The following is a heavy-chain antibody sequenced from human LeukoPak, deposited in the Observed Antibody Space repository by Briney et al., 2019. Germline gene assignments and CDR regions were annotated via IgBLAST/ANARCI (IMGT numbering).Heavy chain of an antibody. CDR2: TSGSACGK. J-gene: IGHJ4*02. V-gene: IGHV3-23*01. Sequence: GGSLRLSCVVSGITLSNYGMSWVRQAPGKGLEWVAGTSGSACGKNYADSVKGRFTISRDISKNTLFLQMTRLRVEDTAVYFCAKRGVVVRVFLVGFHKEAYYFDSWGQGAQVTVSS. CDR1: GITLSNYG. D-gene: IGHD3-10*01. CDR3: AKRGVVVRVFLVGFHKEAYYFDS.